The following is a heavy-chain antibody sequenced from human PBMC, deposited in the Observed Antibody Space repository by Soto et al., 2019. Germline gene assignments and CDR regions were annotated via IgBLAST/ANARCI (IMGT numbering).Heavy chain of an antibody. Sequence: SETLSLTCTVSGGSISSYYWSWIRQPPGKGLEWIGYIYYSGSTNYNPSLKSRVTISVDTSKNQFSLKLSSVTAADTAVYYCARGGSGSFRPVHYYMDVWGKGTTVTVSS. CDR2: IYYSGST. V-gene: IGHV4-59*01. J-gene: IGHJ6*03. CDR3: ARGGSGSFRPVHYYMDV. D-gene: IGHD3-10*01. CDR1: GGSISSYY.